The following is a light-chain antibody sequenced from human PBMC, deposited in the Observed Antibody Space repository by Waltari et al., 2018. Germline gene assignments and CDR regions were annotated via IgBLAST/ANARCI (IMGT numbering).Light chain of an antibody. Sequence: QSALTQPTSVSGSPGQSVNISCSVTSSEVGTYNTVSWYQLPPGTAPKLIIFDLSSRPSGVPDRFSGSKSGSTASLTISGLQAEDEGDYYCSSYTPSGTLVFGGGTKLTVL. J-gene: IGLJ2*01. CDR3: SSYTPSGTLV. V-gene: IGLV2-18*02. CDR1: SSEVGTYNT. CDR2: DLS.